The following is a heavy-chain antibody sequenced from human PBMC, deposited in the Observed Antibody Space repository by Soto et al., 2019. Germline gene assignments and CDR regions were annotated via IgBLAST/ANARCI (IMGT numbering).Heavy chain of an antibody. Sequence: ASSEVSCKASGYSFTNNDVTWVRQATGQGLEWMGWMNPGSGDTGYAQKFQGRVTMTRDISIATAYMELSSLRSDDTAIYYCARMATFGSLNWFDPWGQGTLVTVSS. CDR3: ARMATFGSLNWFDP. D-gene: IGHD3-16*01. CDR2: MNPGSGDT. J-gene: IGHJ5*02. V-gene: IGHV1-8*01. CDR1: GYSFTNND.